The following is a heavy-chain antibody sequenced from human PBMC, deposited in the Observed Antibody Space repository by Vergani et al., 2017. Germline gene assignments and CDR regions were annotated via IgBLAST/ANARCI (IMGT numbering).Heavy chain of an antibody. V-gene: IGHV3-23*01. J-gene: IGHJ4*02. Sequence: EVQLLESGGGLVQPGGSLRLPCAASGFTFSSYALSWVRQAQGQGLEWVSAISGSGGRTYYADSVKGRFTISRDNPKNTLYLQMNSLRAEDTAVYYCAKGNPRAWGYYYAAAFDYWGQGTLVTVSS. CDR2: ISGSGGRT. D-gene: IGHD3-22*01. CDR3: AKGNPRAWGYYYAAAFDY. CDR1: GFTFSSYA.